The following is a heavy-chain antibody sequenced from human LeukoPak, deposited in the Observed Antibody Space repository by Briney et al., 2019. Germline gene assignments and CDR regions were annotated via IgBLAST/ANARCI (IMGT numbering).Heavy chain of an antibody. CDR1: GFTFSSYG. V-gene: IGHV3-30*03. J-gene: IGHJ6*03. Sequence: GGSLRLSCAASGFTFSSYGMHWVRQAPGKGLEWVAVISYDGSNKYYADSVKGRFTISRDNSKNTLYLQMNSLRAEDTAVYYCARGYSSSSYYYYYMDVWGKGTTVTVSS. CDR3: ARGYSSSSYYYYYMDV. D-gene: IGHD6-6*01. CDR2: ISYDGSNK.